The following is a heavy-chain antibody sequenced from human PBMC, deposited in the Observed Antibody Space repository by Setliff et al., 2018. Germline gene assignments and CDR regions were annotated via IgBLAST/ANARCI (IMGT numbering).Heavy chain of an antibody. CDR3: ARAVDSSGYFPYWYFDL. Sequence: LSLTCTVSGGSIGSSFWNWIRQSPGKGLEWIGYKSNRGDTNSNPSLRSRLTMSVDTSKSQFSLNLTSVTAADTAVYFCARAVDSSGYFPYWYFDLWGRGALVTVSS. V-gene: IGHV4-59*01. J-gene: IGHJ2*01. D-gene: IGHD3-22*01. CDR1: GGSIGSSF. CDR2: KSNRGDT.